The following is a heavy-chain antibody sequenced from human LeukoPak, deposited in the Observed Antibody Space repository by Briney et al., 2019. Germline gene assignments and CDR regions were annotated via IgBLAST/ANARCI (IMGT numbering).Heavy chain of an antibody. CDR3: ARIGSAAFTDY. Sequence: GGSLRLSCAASGFTFSTYSMNWVRQAPGKGLEWVSSISSSSSYIYYADSVKGRFTISRDNAKNSLYLQMNSLRAEDTALYYCARIGSAAFTDYWGQGTLVTVSS. CDR2: ISSSSSYI. CDR1: GFTFSTYS. D-gene: IGHD3-3*02. V-gene: IGHV3-21*04. J-gene: IGHJ4*02.